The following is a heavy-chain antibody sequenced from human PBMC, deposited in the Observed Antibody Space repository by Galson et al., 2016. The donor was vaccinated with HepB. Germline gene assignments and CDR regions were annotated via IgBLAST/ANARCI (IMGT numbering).Heavy chain of an antibody. CDR3: ARERFCSSATCYVGDAFHI. CDR1: GFTFSSYA. J-gene: IGHJ3*02. CDR2: IKQDGSEK. D-gene: IGHD2-2*01. V-gene: IGHV3-7*05. Sequence: SLRLSCAASGFTFSSYAMTWVRQAPGKGLEWVAGIKQDGSEKYYVDSVKGRFTISRDNAKNSLYVQMDSLRAEDTAVYFCARERFCSSATCYVGDAFHIGGQGTMVTVSS.